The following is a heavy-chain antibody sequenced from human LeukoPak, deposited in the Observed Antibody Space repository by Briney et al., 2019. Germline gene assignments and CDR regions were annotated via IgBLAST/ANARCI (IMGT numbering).Heavy chain of an antibody. V-gene: IGHV1-69*05. CDR3: ARDARDCSGGSCYFDAFDI. D-gene: IGHD2-15*01. CDR1: GGTFSSYA. J-gene: IGHJ3*02. Sequence: ASVKVSCKASGGTFSSYAISWVRQAPGQGLEWMGGIIPIFGTANYAQRFQGRVTITTDESTSTAYMELSGLRSEDTAVYYCARDARDCSGGSCYFDAFDIWGQGTMVTVSS. CDR2: IIPIFGTA.